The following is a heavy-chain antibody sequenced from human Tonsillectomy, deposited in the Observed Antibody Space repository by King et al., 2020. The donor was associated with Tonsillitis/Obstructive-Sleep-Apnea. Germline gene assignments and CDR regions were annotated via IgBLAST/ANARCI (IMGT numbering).Heavy chain of an antibody. D-gene: IGHD3-9*01. V-gene: IGHV1-46*01. CDR3: ARDVVVRSSDWLFLDGWVDP. J-gene: IGHJ5*02. Sequence: QLVQSGAEVKKPGASVKISCKASGYTFTTHYIHWVRQAPGQGLEWMGIISPNGGKTRYAQQFQGRVTMTRDTSTSTVYMELSSLRSDDTALYYCARDVVVRSSDWLFLDGWVDPWGQGTLVTVSA. CDR2: ISPNGGKT. CDR1: GYTFTTHY.